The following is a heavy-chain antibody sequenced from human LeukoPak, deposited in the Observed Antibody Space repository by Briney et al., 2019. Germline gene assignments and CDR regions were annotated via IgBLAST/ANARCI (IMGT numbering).Heavy chain of an antibody. Sequence: ASVKVSCKASGYAFTNYDINWVRQATGQGLEWMGWINSNNGNTGYAQKFQDRFTMTRDTSISTAYMELSSLRSEDTAVYYCAREVQAYDFWSTDYYMDVWGKGTTVTVSS. CDR3: AREVQAYDFWSTDYYMDV. J-gene: IGHJ6*03. D-gene: IGHD3-3*01. CDR2: INSNNGNT. V-gene: IGHV1-8*01. CDR1: GYAFTNYD.